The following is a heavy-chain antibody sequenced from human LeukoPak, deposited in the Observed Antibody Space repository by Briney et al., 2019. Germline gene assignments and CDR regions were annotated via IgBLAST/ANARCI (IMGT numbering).Heavy chain of an antibody. V-gene: IGHV4-59*01. CDR1: GGSISSYY. CDR3: ARADNSSWGAFDI. J-gene: IGHJ3*02. D-gene: IGHD6-13*01. CDR2: TYYSGST. Sequence: PSETLSLTCTVSGGSISSYYWSWIRQPPGKGLEWIGYTYYSGSTNYNPSLKSRVTISVDTSKNQFSLKLSSVTAADTAVYYCARADNSSWGAFDIWGQGTMVTVSS.